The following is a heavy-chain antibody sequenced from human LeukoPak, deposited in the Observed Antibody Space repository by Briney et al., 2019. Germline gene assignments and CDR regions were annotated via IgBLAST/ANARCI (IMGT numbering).Heavy chain of an antibody. CDR3: ARTVMAGYYFDY. D-gene: IGHD5-18*01. CDR2: IYHSGST. CDR1: GGSISSGGYY. V-gene: IGHV4-30-2*01. J-gene: IGHJ4*02. Sequence: SETLSLTCTVSGGSISSGGYYWSWIRQPPGKGLEWIGYIYHSGSTYYNPSLKSRVTISVDRSKNQFSLKLSSVTAADTAVYYCARTVMAGYYFDYWGQGTLVTVSS.